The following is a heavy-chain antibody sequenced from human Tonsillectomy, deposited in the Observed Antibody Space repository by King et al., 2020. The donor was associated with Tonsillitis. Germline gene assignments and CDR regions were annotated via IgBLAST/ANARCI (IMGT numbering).Heavy chain of an antibody. V-gene: IGHV3-53*01. J-gene: IGHJ6*03. Sequence: VQLVESGGGLIQPGGSLRLSCAASGFTVSSSYIRWVRQAPGKRLEWVSLTYSGGTTYYSDSVRGRVTISSDSSENTLYLQLDSLRAEDTAEYYCARVTRTGTYYYFYYYMYVWGKGATVTVSS. CDR3: ARVTRTGTYYYFYYYMYV. CDR2: TYSGGTT. CDR1: GFTVSSSY. D-gene: IGHD1-7*01.